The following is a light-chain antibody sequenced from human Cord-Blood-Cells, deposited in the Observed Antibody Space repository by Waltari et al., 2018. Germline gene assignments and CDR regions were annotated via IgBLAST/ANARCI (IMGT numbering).Light chain of an antibody. Sequence: QSALTQPASVSGSPGQSITISCTGTSSDVGGYHYVSWYQQHPGKAPKLMIYDVSKRPSGVSNRFSGSKSGNTASLTISGIQAEDEADYYCSSYTSSSTWVFGGGTKLTVL. J-gene: IGLJ3*02. CDR3: SSYTSSSTWV. V-gene: IGLV2-14*01. CDR1: SSDVGGYHY. CDR2: DVS.